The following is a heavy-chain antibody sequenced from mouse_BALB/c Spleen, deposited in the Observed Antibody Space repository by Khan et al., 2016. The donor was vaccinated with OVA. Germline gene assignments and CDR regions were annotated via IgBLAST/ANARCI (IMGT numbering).Heavy chain of an antibody. CDR1: GFTFSDYG. D-gene: IGHD1-2*01. J-gene: IGHJ3*01. Sequence: EVELVESGGGLVQPGGSRKLSCAASGFTFSDYGMAWVRQAPGKGPEWVAFISDLAYTIYYGDAVTGRFTFSRENAKNTLYLEMSSLRSEDTAVYYCARGGGTAPFAYWGLGTLVTVSA. V-gene: IGHV5-15*02. CDR2: ISDLAYTI. CDR3: ARGGGTAPFAY.